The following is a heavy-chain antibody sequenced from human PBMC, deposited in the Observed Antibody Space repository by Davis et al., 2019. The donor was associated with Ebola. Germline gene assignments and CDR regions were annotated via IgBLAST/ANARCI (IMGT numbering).Heavy chain of an antibody. CDR2: ISWSSGSI. CDR3: AREIAVAGTECDY. J-gene: IGHJ4*02. V-gene: IGHV3-9*01. Sequence: GGSLRLSCAASGFTFDDYAMHWVRQAPGKGLEWVSGISWSSGSIGYADSVKGRFTISRDNAKNSLYLQMNSLRAEDTAVYYCAREIAVAGTECDYWGQGTLVTVSS. CDR1: GFTFDDYA. D-gene: IGHD6-19*01.